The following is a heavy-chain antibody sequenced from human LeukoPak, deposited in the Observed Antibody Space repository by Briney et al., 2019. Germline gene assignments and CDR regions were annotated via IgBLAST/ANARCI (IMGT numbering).Heavy chain of an antibody. D-gene: IGHD1-1*01. J-gene: IGHJ4*02. Sequence: KPSETLSLTCAVSGGSISSNNWWGWVRQPPGKGLEWIGEIYHSGSPNYNPSLKSRVTISVDKSRKHFSLNLSSVTAADTAVYYCARVNINNWHSCDYWGQGTLVTVSS. CDR2: IYHSGSP. CDR3: ARVNINNWHSCDY. V-gene: IGHV4-4*02. CDR1: GGSISSNNW.